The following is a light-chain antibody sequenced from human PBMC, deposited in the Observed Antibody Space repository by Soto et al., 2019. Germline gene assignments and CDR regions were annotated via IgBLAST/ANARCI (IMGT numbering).Light chain of an antibody. J-gene: IGKJ1*01. CDR3: QQYDNWPPWT. CDR2: GAS. V-gene: IGKV3-15*01. CDR1: QSVSSN. Sequence: VMTQSPATLSVSLGERATLSCRASQSVSSNLAWYQQKPGQAPRLLIYGASTRATSIPARFSGSGSGTEFTLTISSLQSEDFAVYSCQQYDNWPPWTFGQGTKLEI.